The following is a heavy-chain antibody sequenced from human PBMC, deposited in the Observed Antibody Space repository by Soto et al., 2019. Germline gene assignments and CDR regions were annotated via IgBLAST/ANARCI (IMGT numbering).Heavy chain of an antibody. D-gene: IGHD6-13*01. Sequence: SETLSLTCTVSGGSISSSSYYWGWIRQPPGKGLEWIGSIYYSGSTYYNPSLKSRVTISVDTSKNQFSLKLSSVTAADTAVYYCARIAAAGIFDYWGQGTLVTVSS. V-gene: IGHV4-39*01. CDR2: IYYSGST. CDR1: GGSISSSSYY. CDR3: ARIAAAGIFDY. J-gene: IGHJ4*02.